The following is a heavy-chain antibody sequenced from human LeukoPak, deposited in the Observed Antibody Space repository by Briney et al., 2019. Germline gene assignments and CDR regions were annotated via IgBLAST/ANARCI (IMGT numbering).Heavy chain of an antibody. Sequence: PGGSLSLSCAASGFTFSAYYMSWIRQAPGKGVEWVSYISSSGSARYYADSVKGRFTISRDNAKNLLYLQVNSLRAEDRAVYYCARDINDALDIWGQGKMVTVSS. J-gene: IGHJ3*02. CDR3: ARDINDALDI. CDR1: GFTFSAYY. V-gene: IGHV3-11*04. CDR2: ISSSGSAR.